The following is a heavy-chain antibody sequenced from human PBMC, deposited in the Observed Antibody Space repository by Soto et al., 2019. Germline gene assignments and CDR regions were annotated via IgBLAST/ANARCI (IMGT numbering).Heavy chain of an antibody. CDR1: GFSLTTSGAG. J-gene: IGHJ4*02. Sequence: QITLKESGPTLVKPTQTLTLTCTFSGFSLTTSGAGVGWIRQSPGKALEWLALIYWDDDKRYRESLKSRLTITKDTSRNQGVLTMTNMDPVDTATYYCTHLTDKVTTNWGQGTLVTVSS. CDR2: IYWDDDK. D-gene: IGHD2-21*02. V-gene: IGHV2-5*02. CDR3: THLTDKVTTN.